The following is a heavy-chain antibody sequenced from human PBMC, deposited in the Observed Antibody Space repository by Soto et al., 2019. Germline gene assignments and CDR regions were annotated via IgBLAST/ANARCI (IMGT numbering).Heavy chain of an antibody. J-gene: IGHJ4*02. CDR2: ISDKGGST. CDR1: GFTFSNYA. D-gene: IGHD5-18*01. Sequence: EVQELESGGGLVQPGGSLRLSCAASGFTFSNYAVSWVRQAPGRGLEWVASISDKGGSTKYADSVNGRFTISRANSINTLFLDMDSLRADDTAVYYCARLPYSYVSLYFFDFWGQGTLVTVS. V-gene: IGHV3-23*01. CDR3: ARLPYSYVSLYFFDF.